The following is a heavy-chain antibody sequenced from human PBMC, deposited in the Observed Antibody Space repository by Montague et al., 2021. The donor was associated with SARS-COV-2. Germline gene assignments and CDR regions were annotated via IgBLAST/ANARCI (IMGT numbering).Heavy chain of an antibody. Sequence: SETLSLTCDVYGGSFSRYFWSWIRQPPGRGPEWLGHIIPTGSTRYNPSLDSRVTISLDTSKSRLSLELTSVTAADTSIYFCVEAPNEYSFDYWGQGTPVSVSS. J-gene: IGHJ4*02. V-gene: IGHV4-34*12. CDR3: VEAPNEYSFDY. CDR1: GGSFSRYF. CDR2: IIPTGST. D-gene: IGHD6-6*01.